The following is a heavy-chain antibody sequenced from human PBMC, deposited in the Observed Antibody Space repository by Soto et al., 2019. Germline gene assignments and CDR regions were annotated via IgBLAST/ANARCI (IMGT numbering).Heavy chain of an antibody. J-gene: IGHJ3*02. D-gene: IGHD2-15*01. CDR1: GFTFDDYA. V-gene: IGHV3-9*01. CDR3: AKGLGGGGGPGPLDAFDI. Sequence: GGSLRLSCAASGFTFDDYAMHWVRQAPGKGLEWVSGISWNSGSIGYADSVKGRFTISRDNAKNSLYLQMNSLRAEDTALYYCAKGLGGGGGPGPLDAFDIWGQGTMVTVSS. CDR2: ISWNSGSI.